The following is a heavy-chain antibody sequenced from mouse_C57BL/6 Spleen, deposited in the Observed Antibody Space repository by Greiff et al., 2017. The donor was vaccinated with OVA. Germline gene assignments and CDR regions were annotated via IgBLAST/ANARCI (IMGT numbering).Heavy chain of an antibody. V-gene: IGHV5-4*01. CDR2: ISDGGSYT. Sequence: VQLVESGGGLVKPGGSLKLSCAASGFTFSSYAMSWVRQTPEKRLEWVATISDGGSYTYYPDNVKGRFTISRDNAKNNLYLQMSHLKSEDTAMYYCAREAYYGSSFEGAMDYWGQGTSVTVSS. J-gene: IGHJ4*01. D-gene: IGHD1-1*01. CDR3: AREAYYGSSFEGAMDY. CDR1: GFTFSSYA.